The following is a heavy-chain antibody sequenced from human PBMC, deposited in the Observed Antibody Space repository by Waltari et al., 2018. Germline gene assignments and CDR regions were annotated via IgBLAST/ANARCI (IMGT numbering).Heavy chain of an antibody. CDR2: INHSGST. CDR1: GFTFSDYY. Sequence: QVQLVESGGGLVKPGGSLRLSCAASGFTFSDYYMSWIRQPPGKGLEWIGEINHSGSTNYNPSLKSRVTISVDTSKNQFSLKLSSVTAADTAVYYCARGPRRGYYRYFDYWGQGTLVTVSS. J-gene: IGHJ4*02. D-gene: IGHD3-22*01. V-gene: IGHV4-34*01. CDR3: ARGPRRGYYRYFDY.